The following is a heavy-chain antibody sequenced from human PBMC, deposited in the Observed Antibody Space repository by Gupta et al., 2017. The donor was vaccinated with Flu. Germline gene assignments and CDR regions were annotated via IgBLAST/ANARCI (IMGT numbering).Heavy chain of an antibody. V-gene: IGHV4-61*01. CDR3: ARLYKATTSVSWFDP. CDR1: GGSVSSGSYY. D-gene: IGHD1-26*01. CDR2: IYYSGST. J-gene: IGHJ5*02. Sequence: QVQLQESGPGLVKPSETLSLTCTVSGGSVSSGSYYWSWIRQPPGKGLEWIGYIYYSGSTNYNPSLKSRVTISVDTSKNQFSLKLSSVTAADTAVYYCARLYKATTSVSWFDPWGQGTLVTVSS.